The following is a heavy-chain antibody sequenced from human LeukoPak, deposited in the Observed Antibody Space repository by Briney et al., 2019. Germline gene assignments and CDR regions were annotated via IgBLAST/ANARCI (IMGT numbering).Heavy chain of an antibody. J-gene: IGHJ4*02. CDR2: SYSSDRT. V-gene: IGHV3-53*01. D-gene: IGHD4-17*01. Sequence: GGSPRLSCLASGLRVRGSYMSWVRPAPGGGLEWVSVSYSSDRTYYADSVKRPFTTSKDNSNHTLYLQMNKQRADDSAMYYCERDLTGTTWSENDYWGQGTLVTISS. CDR3: ERDLTGTTWSENDY. CDR1: GLRVRGSY.